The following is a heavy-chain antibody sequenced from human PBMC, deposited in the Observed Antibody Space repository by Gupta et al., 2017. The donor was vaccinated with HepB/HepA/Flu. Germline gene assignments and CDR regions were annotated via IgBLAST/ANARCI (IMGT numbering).Heavy chain of an antibody. Sequence: QVQLQQWGAGLLKPSETLSLTCAVYGGSFSGYYWSWIRQPPGKGLEWIGEINHSGSTNYNPSLKSRVTISVDTSKNQFSLKLSSVTAADTAVYYCARGLGSYSSSWSRGNWFDPWGQGTLVTVSS. CDR1: GGSFSGYY. CDR3: ARGLGSYSSSWSRGNWFDP. J-gene: IGHJ5*02. D-gene: IGHD6-13*01. CDR2: INHSGST. V-gene: IGHV4-34*01.